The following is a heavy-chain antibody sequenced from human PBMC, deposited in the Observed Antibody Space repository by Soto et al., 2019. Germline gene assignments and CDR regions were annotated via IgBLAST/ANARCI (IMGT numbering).Heavy chain of an antibody. CDR2: IYYSGST. CDR1: GGSVSSGSYY. Sequence: QVQLQESGPGLVKPSETLSLTCTVSGGSVSSGSYYWSWIRQPPGKGLEWIGYIYYSGSTNYNPPLKSRVTMSVDTSKNQFSLKLSSVTAADTAVYYCARTPYYSGSGSYFDYWGQGTLVTVSS. V-gene: IGHV4-61*01. D-gene: IGHD3-10*01. J-gene: IGHJ4*02. CDR3: ARTPYYSGSGSYFDY.